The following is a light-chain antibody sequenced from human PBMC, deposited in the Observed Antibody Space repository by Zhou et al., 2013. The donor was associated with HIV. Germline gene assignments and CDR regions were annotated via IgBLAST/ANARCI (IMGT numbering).Light chain of an antibody. CDR3: QQYGSSPIT. V-gene: IGKV3-20*01. Sequence: IVLTQSPGTLSLSPGERATLSCRASQSVSSSYLAWYQHKPGQAPRLLIYGASSRATGIPDRFSGSGSGTDFTLTISGLEPEDFAVYYCQQYGSSPITFGQGHDWRLN. CDR1: QSVSSSY. J-gene: IGKJ5*01. CDR2: GAS.